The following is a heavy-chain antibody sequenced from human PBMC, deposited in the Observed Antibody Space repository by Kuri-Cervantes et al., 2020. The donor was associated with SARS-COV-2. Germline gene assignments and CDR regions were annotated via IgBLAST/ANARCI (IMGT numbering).Heavy chain of an antibody. CDR2: IYYSGST. D-gene: IGHD3-22*01. J-gene: IGHJ5*02. CDR3: ARAMIVSWFDP. CDR1: GGSISSSSYY. V-gene: IGHV4-39*07. Sequence: GSLRLSCTVSGGSISSSSYYWGWIRQPPGKGLEWIGSIYYSGSTYYNPSLKSRVTISVDTSKNQFSLKLSSVTAADTAVYYCARAMIVSWFDPWGQGTLVTVS.